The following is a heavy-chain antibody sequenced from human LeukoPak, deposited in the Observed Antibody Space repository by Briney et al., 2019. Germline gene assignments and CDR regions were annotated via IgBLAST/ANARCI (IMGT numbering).Heavy chain of an antibody. CDR1: GYTFTGYY. CDR3: ARGNSVVAAYTNAFDI. Sequence: ASVKVSCKASGYTFTGYYMHWVRQAPGHGLEWMGWINPNSGGTNYAQKFQGRVTMTRDTSISTAYMELSRLRSDDTAVYYCARGNSVVAAYTNAFDIWGQGTMVTVSS. D-gene: IGHD6-25*01. CDR2: INPNSGGT. V-gene: IGHV1-2*02. J-gene: IGHJ3*02.